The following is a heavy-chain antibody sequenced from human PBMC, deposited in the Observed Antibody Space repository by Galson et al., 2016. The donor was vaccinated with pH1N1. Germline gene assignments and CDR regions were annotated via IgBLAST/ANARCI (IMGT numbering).Heavy chain of an antibody. J-gene: IGHJ4*02. D-gene: IGHD1-26*01. CDR1: GFIFSDYW. Sequence: SLRLSCAASGFIFSDYWMSWVRQAPGKGLEWVAKINHDGSWKYYVDSMKGRCTISRDNAENSLSLQMNSLRVEDTALYYCATEDYYTSLYWGQGILVTVSS. CDR3: ATEDYYTSLY. CDR2: INHDGSWK. V-gene: IGHV3-7*01.